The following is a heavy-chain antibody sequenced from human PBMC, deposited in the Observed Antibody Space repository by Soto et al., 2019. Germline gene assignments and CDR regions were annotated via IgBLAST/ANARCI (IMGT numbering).Heavy chain of an antibody. Sequence: PSETLSLTCTVSGGSSSSGDYCWSWIRKPPGKGLEWIGYIYYSGSTYYNPSLKSRVTISVDTSKNQFSLKLSSVTAADTAGYYCARDQGYSYGYSYFDYWGQGTLVTVSS. CDR2: IYYSGST. J-gene: IGHJ4*02. CDR1: GGSSSSGDYC. V-gene: IGHV4-30-4*01. D-gene: IGHD5-18*01. CDR3: ARDQGYSYGYSYFDY.